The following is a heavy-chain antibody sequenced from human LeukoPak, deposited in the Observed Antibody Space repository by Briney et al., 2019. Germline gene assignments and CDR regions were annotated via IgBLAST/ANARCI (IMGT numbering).Heavy chain of an antibody. V-gene: IGHV4-34*01. D-gene: IGHD3-22*01. CDR3: ARGRLRDDSGGYSPNRFYSYGMDV. J-gene: IGHJ6*02. CDR2: IHHSGST. CDR1: GGSFSGYY. Sequence: SETLSLTCAVFGGSFSGYYWNWIRQPPGKGLEWIGEIHHSGSTNYNPSLKSRVTISIDTSKNQFSLRLSSVTAADTAVYYCARGRLRDDSGGYSPNRFYSYGMDVWGQGTTVTVSS.